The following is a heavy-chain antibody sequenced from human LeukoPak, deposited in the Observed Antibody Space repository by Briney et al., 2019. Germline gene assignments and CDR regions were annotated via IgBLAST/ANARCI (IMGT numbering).Heavy chain of an antibody. CDR2: IYYSGST. V-gene: IGHV4-30-4*01. Sequence: PSETLSLTCTVSGGSISSGDYSWSWIRQPPGKGLEWIGYIYYSGSTYYNPSLKSRVTISVDTSKNQFSLKLSSVTAADTAVYYCARERSYSSGYDYWGQGTLVTVSS. CDR3: ARERSYSSGYDY. D-gene: IGHD6-19*01. J-gene: IGHJ4*02. CDR1: GGSISSGDYS.